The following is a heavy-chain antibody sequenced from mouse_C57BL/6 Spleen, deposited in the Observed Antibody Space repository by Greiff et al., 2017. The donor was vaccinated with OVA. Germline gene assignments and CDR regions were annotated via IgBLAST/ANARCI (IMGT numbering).Heavy chain of an antibody. D-gene: IGHD1-1*01. CDR1: GYSITSGYY. J-gene: IGHJ3*01. CDR2: ISYDGSN. V-gene: IGHV3-6*01. CDR3: ARGGGFSITTVVPPFAY. Sequence: EVKLVESGPGLVKPSQSLSLTCSVTGYSITSGYYWNWIRQFPGNKLEWMGYISYDGSNNYNPSLTNRISITRDTSKNQFFLKLNSVTTEDTATYYCARGGGFSITTVVPPFAYWGQGTLVTVSA.